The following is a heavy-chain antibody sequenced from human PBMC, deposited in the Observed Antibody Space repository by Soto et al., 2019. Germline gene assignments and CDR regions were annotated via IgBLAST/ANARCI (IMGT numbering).Heavy chain of an antibody. CDR3: ARSPPPLVRFDS. J-gene: IGHJ5*01. CDR2: INGGSGST. V-gene: IGHV1-3*01. CDR1: GYTFANYA. Sequence: QLVQSGAEVKKPGASVKVSCKASGYTFANYAMQWVRQAPGQRLEWMGWINGGSGSTRYSQNFQGRLTITRDSSANTVYMELSSLRSGDTAIYYCARSPPPLVRFDSWGQGTLVNVSS.